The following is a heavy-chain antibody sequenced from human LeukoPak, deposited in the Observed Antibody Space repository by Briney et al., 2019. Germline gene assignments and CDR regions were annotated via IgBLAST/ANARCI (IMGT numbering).Heavy chain of an antibody. CDR2: IFYDGSNK. V-gene: IGHV3-30*18. J-gene: IGHJ4*02. D-gene: IGHD1-26*01. CDR1: GVTFSSYG. Sequence: GGSLRLSCAASGVTFSSYGMHWGRHAPGKGLVWLAVIFYDGSNKYYADSVKSRFTISRDNSKNTLYLQMYSLRAEDTAVYYCAKDRYSGSYYGYLDYWGQGTLVTVSS. CDR3: AKDRYSGSYYGYLDY.